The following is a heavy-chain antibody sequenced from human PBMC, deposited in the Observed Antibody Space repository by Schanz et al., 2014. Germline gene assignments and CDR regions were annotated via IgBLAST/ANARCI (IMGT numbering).Heavy chain of an antibody. CDR2: INLDGSGK. V-gene: IGHV3-7*01. J-gene: IGHJ4*02. D-gene: IGHD3-10*01. CDR1: GFTFTNYW. Sequence: EVQLVESGGGLVQPGGSLRLSCAASGFTFTNYWMTWVRQAPGKGLEWVANINLDGSGKIYLGSVRGRFAISRDDHQNSVYLQMNSLRAEDTSVYHCVREESYYGAGSYRYWGPGTLVTVSS. CDR3: VREESYYGAGSYRY.